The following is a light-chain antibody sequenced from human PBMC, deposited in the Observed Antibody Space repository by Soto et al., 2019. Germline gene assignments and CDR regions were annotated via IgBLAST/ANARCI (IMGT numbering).Light chain of an antibody. CDR1: QSVSSSY. CDR2: GAS. CDR3: QQYGSSPPLT. J-gene: IGKJ4*01. V-gene: IGKV3-20*01. Sequence: EIVLTQSPDTLSLSPGERATLSCRASQSVSSSYLAWYQQKPGQAPRLLIYGASSRATGIPDRLSGSGSGTDFTLTISRLEPEDFAVYYCQQYGSSPPLTFGGGTKVEIK.